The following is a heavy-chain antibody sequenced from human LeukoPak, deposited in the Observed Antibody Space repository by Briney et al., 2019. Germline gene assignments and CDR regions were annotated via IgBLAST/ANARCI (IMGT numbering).Heavy chain of an antibody. D-gene: IGHD3-10*01. Sequence: PSETLSLTCTVSGGSISSYYWSWIRQPAGKELEWIGRIYTSGSTNYNPSLKSRVTMSVDTSKNQFSLKLSSVTAADTAVYYCARGPTESMVRGVITGKFDYWGQGTLVTVSS. J-gene: IGHJ4*02. CDR1: GGSISSYY. CDR2: IYTSGST. V-gene: IGHV4-4*07. CDR3: ARGPTESMVRGVITGKFDY.